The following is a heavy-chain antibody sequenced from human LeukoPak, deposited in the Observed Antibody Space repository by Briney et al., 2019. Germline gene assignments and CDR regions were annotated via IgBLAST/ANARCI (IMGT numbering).Heavy chain of an antibody. CDR3: ARDLYDSSGYPPLSEYFQH. CDR2: ISAYNGNT. CDR1: GYTFTSYG. J-gene: IGHJ1*01. D-gene: IGHD3-22*01. Sequence: ASVKVSCKASGYTFTSYGISWVRQAPGQGLEWMGWISAYNGNTNYAQKLQGRVTMTTDTSTSTAYMELRSLRSDDTAVYYCARDLYDSSGYPPLSEYFQHWGQGTLVTVSS. V-gene: IGHV1-18*01.